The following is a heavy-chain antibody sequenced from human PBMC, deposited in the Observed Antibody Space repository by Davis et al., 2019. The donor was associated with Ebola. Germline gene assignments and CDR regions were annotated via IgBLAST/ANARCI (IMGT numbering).Heavy chain of an antibody. CDR2: IDPDGAGT. V-gene: IGHV3-74*01. Sequence: GESLKISCAASGFTFSHFHIHWVRQTPTKGLVWVARIDPDGAGTNYADSVKGRFTISRDNAKHTLSLQMNSLRGEDTAVYYCVRDSGYYSHDYWGHGTLVTVSS. D-gene: IGHD5-12*01. J-gene: IGHJ4*01. CDR1: GFTFSHFH. CDR3: VRDSGYYSHDY.